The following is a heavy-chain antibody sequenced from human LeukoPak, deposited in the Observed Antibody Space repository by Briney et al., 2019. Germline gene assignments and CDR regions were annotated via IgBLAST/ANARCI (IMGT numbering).Heavy chain of an antibody. V-gene: IGHV3-23*01. CDR1: GFTFSTYA. D-gene: IGHD6-13*01. Sequence: GGSLRLSCAASGFTFSTYAMNWVRQAPGMGLEWVSGISDSGGSTYYADSVKGRFSISRDNSKNTLYLQINSLRAEDTAVYYCAKVMPPGSSSWPFDYWGQGTLVTVSS. J-gene: IGHJ4*02. CDR3: AKVMPPGSSSWPFDY. CDR2: ISDSGGST.